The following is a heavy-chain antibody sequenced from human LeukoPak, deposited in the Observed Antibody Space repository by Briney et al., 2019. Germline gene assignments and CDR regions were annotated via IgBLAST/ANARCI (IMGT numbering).Heavy chain of an antibody. D-gene: IGHD5-18*01. CDR3: ARGFRDTAMFLDY. CDR2: ISSSGGPI. V-gene: IGHV3-48*03. J-gene: IGHJ4*02. CDR1: GITFSSYE. Sequence: PGGSLRLSCVASGITFSSYEMNWVHQAPGKGLEWISCISSSGGPIYYADSVKGRFTISRDNAKNSLYLQMNSLRAEDTAVYYCARGFRDTAMFLDYWGQGTLVTVSS.